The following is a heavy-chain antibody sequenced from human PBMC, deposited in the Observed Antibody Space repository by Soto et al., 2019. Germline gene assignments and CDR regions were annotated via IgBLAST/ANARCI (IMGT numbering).Heavy chain of an antibody. Sequence: QVQLVESGGGSVKPGGSLRLSCGASGFTLSDFYMSWIRQAPGKGLEWVSCMSSSGATIHYADSVKRRFTISRDNAMNSLYLQMNSLRAEDTAVYYCARGSSQVDYWGQGTLVTVSS. CDR3: ARGSSQVDY. CDR2: MSSSGATI. J-gene: IGHJ4*02. V-gene: IGHV3-11*01. CDR1: GFTLSDFY.